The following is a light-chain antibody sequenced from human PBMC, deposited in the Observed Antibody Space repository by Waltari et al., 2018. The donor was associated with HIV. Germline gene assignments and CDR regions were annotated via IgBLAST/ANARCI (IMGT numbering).Light chain of an antibody. J-gene: IGKJ4*01. CDR3: QHYNNWPPLT. Sequence: MTQSPAVLSVSPGDGATLSCRASPPISTNLAWYQQKPGQAPRLPVLGASTRASDTPARFYGGGSGTDFTLTISSLQSDDFAVYYCQHYNNWPPLTFGGGTRVEI. CDR2: GAS. V-gene: IGKV3-15*01. CDR1: PPISTN.